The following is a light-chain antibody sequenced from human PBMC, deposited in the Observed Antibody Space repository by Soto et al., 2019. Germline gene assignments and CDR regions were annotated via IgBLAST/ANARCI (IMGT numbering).Light chain of an antibody. CDR2: GNS. V-gene: IGLV1-40*01. J-gene: IGLJ3*02. CDR1: SSTIGAGYD. CDR3: QSYDSSLSGCV. Sequence: QSVLTQPPSVSGAPGQRVTISCTGSSSTIGAGYDVHWYQQLPGTAPKLLIYGNSNRPSGVPDRFSGSKSGTSASLAIPGLQAEDEADYYGQSYDSSLSGCVFGGGTKLTVL.